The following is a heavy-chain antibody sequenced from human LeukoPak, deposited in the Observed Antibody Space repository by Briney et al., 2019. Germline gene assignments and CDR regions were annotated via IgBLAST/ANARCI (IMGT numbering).Heavy chain of an antibody. CDR3: ARVRFLEWLESFDY. CDR1: GFTDSSNY. D-gene: IGHD3-3*01. Sequence: GGSLRLSCAASGFTDSSNYMSWVRQAPGKGLEWVSVIYSGGSTYYADSVKGRFTISRDNSKNTLYLQMNSLRAEDTAVYYCARVRFLEWLESFDYWGQGTLVTVSS. J-gene: IGHJ4*02. CDR2: IYSGGST. V-gene: IGHV3-66*01.